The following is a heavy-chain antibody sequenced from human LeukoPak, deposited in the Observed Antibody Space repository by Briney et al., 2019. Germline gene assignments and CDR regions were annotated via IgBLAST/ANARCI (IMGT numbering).Heavy chain of an antibody. D-gene: IGHD5-18*01. CDR2: IYYSGST. CDR3: ARELEENTAIDY. Sequence: SETLSLTCTVSGGSISSGGYYWSWIRQHPGKGLEWIGYIYYSGSTYYNPSLKSRVTISVDTSKNQFSLKLSSVTAADTAVYYCARELEENTAIDYWGQGTLVTVSS. V-gene: IGHV4-30-4*08. J-gene: IGHJ4*02. CDR1: GGSISSGGYY.